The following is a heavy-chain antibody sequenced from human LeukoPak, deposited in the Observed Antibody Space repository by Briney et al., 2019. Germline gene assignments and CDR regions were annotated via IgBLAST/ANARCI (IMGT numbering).Heavy chain of an antibody. CDR1: GYTFTDYY. CDR2: IDPNSGGP. J-gene: IGHJ3*01. Sequence: GASVKVSCKASGYTFTDYYIHWVRQAPGQGLEWMTYIDPNSGGPHFAQKFQGRVTLTRDTSISTAYMELKWLTSDDTAVYYCARDGVAGSSDAFDLWGQGTMVTVSP. CDR3: ARDGVAGSSDAFDL. D-gene: IGHD6-19*01. V-gene: IGHV1-2*02.